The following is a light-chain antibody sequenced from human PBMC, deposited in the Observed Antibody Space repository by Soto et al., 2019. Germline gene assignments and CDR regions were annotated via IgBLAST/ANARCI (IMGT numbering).Light chain of an antibody. CDR1: QDTRSW. Sequence: DIQMTQSPSTLSASVGDRVTITCRASQDTRSWLARYQQKPGKAPKLLIYKPSSLENGAPSRFSGSGSGTEFSLTISRLQPDDFATYYCQQYNSFPFTFGGGTKVEI. CDR3: QQYNSFPFT. J-gene: IGKJ4*01. V-gene: IGKV1-5*03. CDR2: KPS.